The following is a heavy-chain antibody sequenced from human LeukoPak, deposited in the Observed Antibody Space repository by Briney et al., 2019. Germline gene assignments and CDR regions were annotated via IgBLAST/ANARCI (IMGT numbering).Heavy chain of an antibody. J-gene: IGHJ3*02. CDR2: ISSSSSYI. CDR3: AKVGIVGATRDAFDI. Sequence: GGSLRLSCAASGFTFSSYSMNWVRQAPGKGLEWVSSISSSSSYIYYADSVKGRFTISRDNSKNTLYLQMNSLRAEDTAVYYCAKVGIVGATRDAFDIWGQGTMVTVSS. D-gene: IGHD1-26*01. V-gene: IGHV3-21*04. CDR1: GFTFSSYS.